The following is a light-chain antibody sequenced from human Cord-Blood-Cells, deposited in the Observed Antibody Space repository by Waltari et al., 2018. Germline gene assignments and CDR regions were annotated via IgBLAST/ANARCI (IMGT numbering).Light chain of an antibody. V-gene: IGKV1-39*01. CDR2: AAS. Sequence: EIQMTQSPSSLSASVGERVTITCRASQSISSYLNWYQQKPGKAPKLLIYAASSLQSGVQSRFSGSGSGTDFTLTISSLQPEDFATYYCQQSYSTPYTFGQGTKLEIK. CDR1: QSISSY. CDR3: QQSYSTPYT. J-gene: IGKJ2*01.